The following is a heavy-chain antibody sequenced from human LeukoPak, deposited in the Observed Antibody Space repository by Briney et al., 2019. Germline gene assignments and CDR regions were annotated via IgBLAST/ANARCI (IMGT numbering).Heavy chain of an antibody. D-gene: IGHD3-22*01. CDR1: SXY. CDR2: XXXSGST. J-gene: IGHJ1*01. CDR3: ARSSGYYDRSGYSVEYFHH. Sequence: SXYXSWIRQPAGRGLEWXXRXXXSGSTKHNPSLQRRVNMSGETSKKQFSLKLSSVTAADTAVYYCARSSGYYDRSGYSVEYFHHWGQGTLVTVSS. V-gene: IGHV4-4*07.